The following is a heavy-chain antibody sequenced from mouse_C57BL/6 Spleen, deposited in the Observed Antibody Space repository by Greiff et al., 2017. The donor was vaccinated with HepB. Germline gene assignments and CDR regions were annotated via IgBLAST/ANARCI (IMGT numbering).Heavy chain of an antibody. V-gene: IGHV5-17*01. D-gene: IGHD2-3*01. CDR3: ARGAIYDGYFYYAMDY. CDR1: GFTFSDYG. CDR2: ISSGSSTI. Sequence: DVHLVESGGGLVKPGGSLKLSCAASGFTFSDYGMHWVRQAPEKGLEWVAYISSGSSTIYYADTVKGRFTISRDNAKNTLFLQMTSLRSEDTAMYYCARGAIYDGYFYYAMDYWGQGTSVTVSS. J-gene: IGHJ4*01.